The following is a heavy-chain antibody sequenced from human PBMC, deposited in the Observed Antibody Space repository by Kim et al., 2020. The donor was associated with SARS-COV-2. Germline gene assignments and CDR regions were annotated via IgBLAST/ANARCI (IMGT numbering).Heavy chain of an antibody. CDR2: IYYSGST. CDR1: GGSISSYY. CDR3: ARLRSTMDLYFDY. D-gene: IGHD1-1*01. Sequence: SETLSLTCTVSGGSISSYYWSWIRQPPGKGLEWIGYIYYSGSTNYNPSLKSRVTISVDTSKNQFSLKLSSVTAADTAVYYCARLRSTMDLYFDYWGQGTLVTVSS. J-gene: IGHJ4*02. V-gene: IGHV4-59*08.